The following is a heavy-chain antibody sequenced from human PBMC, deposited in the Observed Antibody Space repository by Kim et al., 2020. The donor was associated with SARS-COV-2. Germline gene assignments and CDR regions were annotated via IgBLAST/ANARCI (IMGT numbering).Heavy chain of an antibody. CDR2: IWYDGSNK. CDR3: AKVWLGGNPSSLVGATNYWYFDL. CDR1: GFTFSSYA. V-gene: IGHV3-33*06. Sequence: GGSLRLSCAASGFTFSSYAMHWVRQAPGKGLEWVAVIWYDGSNKYYADSVKGRFTISRDNSKNTLYLQMNSLRAEDTAVYYCAKVWLGGNPSSLVGATNYWYFDLWGRGTLVTVSS. J-gene: IGHJ2*01. D-gene: IGHD1-26*01.